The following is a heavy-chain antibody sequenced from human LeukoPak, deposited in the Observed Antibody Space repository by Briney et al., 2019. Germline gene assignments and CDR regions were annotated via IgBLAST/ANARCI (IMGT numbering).Heavy chain of an antibody. D-gene: IGHD3-3*01. J-gene: IGHJ4*02. CDR1: GLSFSTYA. Sequence: GGSLRLSCAVSGLSFSTYAMHWVRQAPGKGLEWVAAISYDGSNKYYADSVKGRFTISRDNSKNTLSLQMNSLRAEDTAVYYCARGSGLSRFLERSLVDYWGQGTLVTVSS. V-gene: IGHV3-30*14. CDR3: ARGSGLSRFLERSLVDY. CDR2: ISYDGSNK.